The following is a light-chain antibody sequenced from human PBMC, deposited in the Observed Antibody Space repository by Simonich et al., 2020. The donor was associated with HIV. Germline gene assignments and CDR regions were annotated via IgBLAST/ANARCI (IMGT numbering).Light chain of an antibody. CDR1: QDISNY. CDR2: DAS. V-gene: IGKV1-33*01. J-gene: IGKJ2*01. Sequence: DIQMTQSPSSLSASVGDRVTITCQASQDISNYLNWSQQKPGKARKLLIYDASSRATGIPDRFSGFGSGTDFTLTISRLEPEDFAVYYCQQYGSSPYTFGQGTKLEIK. CDR3: QQYGSSPYT.